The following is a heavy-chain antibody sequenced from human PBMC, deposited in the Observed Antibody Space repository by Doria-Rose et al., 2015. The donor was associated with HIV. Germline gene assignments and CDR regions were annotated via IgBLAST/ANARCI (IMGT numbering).Heavy chain of an antibody. CDR3: ARGLLRGGWNDVDYYYGMDV. CDR2: INPRGST. Sequence: QVQLQQWGAGLVKPSETLSLTCAVFGGSFSGYYWSWIRQPPGKGLEWIGAINPRGSTNYKTSITRRVTITLDTSKNLFSLKLSSVTAADAAVYYCARGLLRGGWNDVDYYYGMDVWGQGTTVTVSS. CDR1: GGSFSGYY. J-gene: IGHJ6*02. D-gene: IGHD1-1*01. V-gene: IGHV4-34*01.